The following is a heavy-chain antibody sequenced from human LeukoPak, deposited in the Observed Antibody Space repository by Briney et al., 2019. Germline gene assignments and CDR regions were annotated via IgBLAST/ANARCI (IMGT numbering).Heavy chain of an antibody. V-gene: IGHV4-34*01. CDR3: ASRTIYYYYYGMDV. D-gene: IGHD1-7*01. CDR1: GGSFSGYY. CDR2: INHSGST. Sequence: PSETLSLTCAVYGGSFSGYYWSWIRQPPGKGLEWIGEINHSGSTNYNPSLKSRVTISVDTSKNQFSLRLSSVTAADTAVYYCASRTIYYYYYGMDVWGQGTTVTVSS. J-gene: IGHJ6*02.